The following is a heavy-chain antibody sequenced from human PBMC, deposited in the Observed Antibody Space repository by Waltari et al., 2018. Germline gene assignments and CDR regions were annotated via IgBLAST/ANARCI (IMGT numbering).Heavy chain of an antibody. CDR3: ARLVNYYGSGSYLNDY. CDR2: IYPGDSDT. D-gene: IGHD3-10*01. V-gene: IGHV5-51*01. J-gene: IGHJ4*02. Sequence: EVQLVQSGAEVKKPGEALKISCKGSGYSFTSYWIGWVRQMPGKGLEWMGIIYPGDSDTRYSPSFQGQVTISADKSISTAYLQWSSLKASDTAMYYCARLVNYYGSGSYLNDYWGQGTLVTVSS. CDR1: GYSFTSYW.